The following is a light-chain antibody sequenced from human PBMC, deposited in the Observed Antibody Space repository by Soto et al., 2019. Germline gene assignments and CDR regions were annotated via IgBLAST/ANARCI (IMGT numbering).Light chain of an antibody. Sequence: EIVLTQSPATLSLSPGERATLSCRASQSVSSYLAWYQHKPGQAPRLLISDASNRATGIPARFSGSGSGTDFPLTISSLEPEDFAVYYCQQRSNWPLTFGQGTKVEIK. CDR2: DAS. CDR3: QQRSNWPLT. J-gene: IGKJ1*01. CDR1: QSVSSY. V-gene: IGKV3-11*01.